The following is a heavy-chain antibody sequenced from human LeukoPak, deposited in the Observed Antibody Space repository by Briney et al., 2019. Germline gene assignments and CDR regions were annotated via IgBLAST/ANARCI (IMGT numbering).Heavy chain of an antibody. CDR3: TRDTGTTGEVKFDP. D-gene: IGHD4-17*01. V-gene: IGHV4-4*07. CDR2: IYPSGNT. CDR1: GGSFSNHF. Sequence: SETLSLTCSVSGGSFSNHFWSWVRQPAGKGREWIGRIYPSGNTNYNPSLKSRVTLSVDTSKTQFSLNLMSVTAADTAVYYCTRDTGTTGEVKFDPWGQGTLVTVSS. J-gene: IGHJ5*02.